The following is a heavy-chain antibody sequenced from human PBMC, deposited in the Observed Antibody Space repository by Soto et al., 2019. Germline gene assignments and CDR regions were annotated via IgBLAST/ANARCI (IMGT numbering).Heavy chain of an antibody. V-gene: IGHV1-69*12. D-gene: IGHD6-13*01. CDR1: GGTFSNHA. CDR3: AREVAADCTFREDVFDI. CDR2: FIPIFTTT. J-gene: IGHJ3*02. Sequence: QVQLVQSGAEVKKPGSSVKVSCKASGGTFSNHAINWVRQAPGQGLEWMGRFIPIFTTTDYAQRFQGRVTITADESTITAYMELSSLKHDDTAVYYCAREVAADCTFREDVFDIWGQGTMVTVSS.